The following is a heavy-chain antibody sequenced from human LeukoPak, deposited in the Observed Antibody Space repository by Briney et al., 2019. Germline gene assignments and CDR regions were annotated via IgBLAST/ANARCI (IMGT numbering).Heavy chain of an antibody. CDR1: GGSFSGYY. CDR3: ASGYSAVWY. CDR2: INHSGST. Sequence: SETLALTCAVYGGSFSGYYWSWIRQPPGKGLEWIGEINHSGSTNYNPSLKSRVTISVDTSKNQFSLKLSSVTAADTAVYYCASGYSAVWYWGQGTLVTVSS. J-gene: IGHJ4*02. V-gene: IGHV4-34*01. D-gene: IGHD3-16*01.